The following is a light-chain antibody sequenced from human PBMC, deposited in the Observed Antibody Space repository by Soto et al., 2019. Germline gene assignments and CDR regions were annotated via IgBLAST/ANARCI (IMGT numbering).Light chain of an antibody. CDR1: QGISSY. Sequence: AVRRTECPSSFSATTGDRVTITCRASQGISSYLAWYQQKPGKAPKLLIYAASTLQSGVPSRFSGSGSGTDFTLTISCLQSEDFATYYCQQYYSYPPTFGQGTKVEIK. CDR3: QQYYSYPPT. V-gene: IGKV1-8*01. CDR2: AAS. J-gene: IGKJ1*01.